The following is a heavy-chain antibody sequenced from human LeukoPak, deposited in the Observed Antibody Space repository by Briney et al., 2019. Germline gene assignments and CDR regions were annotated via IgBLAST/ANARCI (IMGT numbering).Heavy chain of an antibody. Sequence: PSETLSLTCAVYGGSFSGYYWNWIRQPPGKGLEWIGYIYYSGSTNYNPSLKSRVTISVDTSKNQFSLKLSSVTAADTAVYYCAREPYYDILTGPHWYFDLWGRGTLVTVSS. V-gene: IGHV4-59*01. CDR1: GGSFSGYY. CDR3: AREPYYDILTGPHWYFDL. CDR2: IYYSGST. D-gene: IGHD3-9*01. J-gene: IGHJ2*01.